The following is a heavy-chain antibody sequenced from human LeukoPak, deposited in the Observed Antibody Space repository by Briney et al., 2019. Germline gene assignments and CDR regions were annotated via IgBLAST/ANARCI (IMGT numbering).Heavy chain of an antibody. D-gene: IGHD2-15*01. Sequence: GGSLRLSCAASGFTFSSYWMSWVRQAPGKGLEWVANIKQDGSEKYYVDSVKGRFTISRDNAKNSLYLQMNSLRAEDTAVYYCARACARGYCSGGGCYKCFDYWGQGTLVTVSS. J-gene: IGHJ4*02. CDR2: IKQDGSEK. V-gene: IGHV3-7*01. CDR3: ARACARGYCSGGGCYKCFDY. CDR1: GFTFSSYW.